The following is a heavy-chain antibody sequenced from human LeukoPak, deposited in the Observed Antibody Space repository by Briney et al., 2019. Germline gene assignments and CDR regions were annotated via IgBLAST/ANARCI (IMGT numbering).Heavy chain of an antibody. J-gene: IGHJ4*02. D-gene: IGHD4-23*01. CDR3: ARDYGGDAGLDS. CDR1: GFTFSSFG. V-gene: IGHV3-33*01. Sequence: GGSLRLSCAASGFTFSSFGMHWVRQAPGKGLEWVALIWSDDRNKYYADSVKGQFTISRDNSKNTLYLQMNSLRAEDTAVYYCARDYGGDAGLDSWGQGTLVTVSS. CDR2: IWSDDRNK.